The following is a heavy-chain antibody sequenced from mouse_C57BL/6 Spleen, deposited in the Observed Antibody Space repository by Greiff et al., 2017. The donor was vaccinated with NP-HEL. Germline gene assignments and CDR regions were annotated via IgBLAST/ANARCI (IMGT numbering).Heavy chain of an antibody. CDR2: ISYDGSN. V-gene: IGHV3-6*01. CDR1: GYSITSGYY. D-gene: IGHD1-1*01. Sequence: ESGPGLVKPSQSLSLTCSVTGYSITSGYYWNWIRQFPGNKLEWMGYISYDGSNNYNPSLKNRISITRDTSKNQFFLKLNSVTTEDTATYYCARDYYGSSGGFAYWGQGTLVTVCA. J-gene: IGHJ3*01. CDR3: ARDYYGSSGGFAY.